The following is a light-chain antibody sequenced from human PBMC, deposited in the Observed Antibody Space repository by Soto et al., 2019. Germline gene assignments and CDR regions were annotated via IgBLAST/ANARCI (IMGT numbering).Light chain of an antibody. CDR1: PSVSRY. J-gene: IGKJ5*01. CDR3: QQRSNWIT. Sequence: EIVLTQSQGTLSLSPCERATLSWSASPSVSRYLAWYQQKPGQAPSLLIYDASYRATGIPARCSGSGSGTDFTLTISSLEPEDFAIYYCQQRSNWITFGQGTRLEIK. CDR2: DAS. V-gene: IGKV3-11*01.